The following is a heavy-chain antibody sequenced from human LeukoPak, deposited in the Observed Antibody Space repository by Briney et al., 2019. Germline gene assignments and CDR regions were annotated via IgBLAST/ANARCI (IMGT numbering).Heavy chain of an antibody. D-gene: IGHD3-10*01. CDR1: GFTVSSNY. CDR2: IYSGGST. V-gene: IGHV3-66*01. Sequence: GGSLRLSCAASGFTVSSNYMSWVRQAPGKGLEWVSVIYSGGSTYYADSVKGRFTISRDNSKNTLYLQMNSLRAEDTAVYYCARGQRDYGPESYYNVYYYYYMDVWGKGTTVTISS. J-gene: IGHJ6*03. CDR3: ARGQRDYGPESYYNVYYYYYMDV.